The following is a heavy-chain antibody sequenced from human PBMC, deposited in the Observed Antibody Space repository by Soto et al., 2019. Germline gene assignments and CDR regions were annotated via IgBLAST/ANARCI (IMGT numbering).Heavy chain of an antibody. D-gene: IGHD2-15*01. Sequence: PSETLSLTCTVSGGSIIDGQTYLNWIRQHPERGLEWMGYINYRGTTNYSPALKSRILISIDTSKNQFSLRLASVTAADTAVYYCARDAPGVAPYWGQGTLVTVSS. CDR2: INYRGTT. CDR1: GGSIIDGQTY. J-gene: IGHJ4*02. CDR3: ARDAPGVAPY. V-gene: IGHV4-31*03.